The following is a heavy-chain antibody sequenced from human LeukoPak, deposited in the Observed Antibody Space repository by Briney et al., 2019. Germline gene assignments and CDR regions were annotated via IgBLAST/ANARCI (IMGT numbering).Heavy chain of an antibody. J-gene: IGHJ6*03. V-gene: IGHV3-21*01. CDR2: ISSSSSYI. D-gene: IGHD3-10*01. CDR3: ARDGPGDYYGSGSSYYYYYMDV. CDR1: GFTFSSYS. Sequence: GGSLRLSCAASGFTFSSYSMNWVRQAPGKGLEWVSSISSSSSYIYYADSVKGRFTISRDNAKNSLYLQMNSLRAEDTAVYYCARDGPGDYYGSGSSYYYYYMDVWGKGTTVTVSS.